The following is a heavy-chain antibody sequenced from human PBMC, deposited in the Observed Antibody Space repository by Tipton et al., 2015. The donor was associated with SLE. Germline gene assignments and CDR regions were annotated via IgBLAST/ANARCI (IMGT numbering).Heavy chain of an antibody. CDR2: IIHSGVT. D-gene: IGHD2-15*01. V-gene: IGHV4-34*12. Sequence: GLVKPSQTLSLTCAVYGESFNGYFWTWIRQPPGKGLEWIAEIIHSGVTNYNPSLRSRVTISVDMSKNQFSLKLSSVTAADTALYYCARDQIVGDYYYHYYMDVWGKGTTVTVSS. CDR1: GESFNGYF. CDR3: ARDQIVGDYYYHYYMDV. J-gene: IGHJ6*03.